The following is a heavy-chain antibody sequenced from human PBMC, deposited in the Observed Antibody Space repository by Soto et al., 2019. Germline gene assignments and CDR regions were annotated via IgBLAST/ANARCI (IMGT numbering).Heavy chain of an antibody. CDR2: IISSSSYI. CDR1: GFTFSSYS. V-gene: IGHV3-21*01. Sequence: PGGSLRLSCAASGFTFSSYSMNWVRQAPGKGLEWVSSIISSSSYIYYADSVKGRFTISRDNAKNSLYLQMNSLRAEDTAVYYCAAPSIAVAGYTSKFDPWGQGTLVTVSP. CDR3: AAPSIAVAGYTSKFDP. D-gene: IGHD6-19*01. J-gene: IGHJ5*02.